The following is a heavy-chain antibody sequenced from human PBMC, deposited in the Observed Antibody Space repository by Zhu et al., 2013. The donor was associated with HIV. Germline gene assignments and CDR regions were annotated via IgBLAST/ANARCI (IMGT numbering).Heavy chain of an antibody. Sequence: QVQLVQSGAEVKKPGSSVKVSCKASGGTFSSYDINWVRQATGQGLEWMGWMNPNSGNTGYAQKFQGRVTMTRNTSISTAYMELSSLRSEDTAVYYCARQYYDFWSGYYYGMDVWGQGTTVTVSS. D-gene: IGHD3-3*01. CDR1: GGTFSSYD. J-gene: IGHJ6*02. CDR2: MNPNSGNT. CDR3: ARQYYDFWSGYYYGMDV. V-gene: IGHV1-8*02.